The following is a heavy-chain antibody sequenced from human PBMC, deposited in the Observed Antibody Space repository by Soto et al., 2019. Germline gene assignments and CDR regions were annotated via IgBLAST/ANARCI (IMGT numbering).Heavy chain of an antibody. CDR1: GFTFSSYA. CDR2: ISYDGSNK. J-gene: IGHJ6*02. D-gene: IGHD6-19*01. V-gene: IGHV3-30-3*01. CDR3: ARGQVAVAGLGGMDV. Sequence: PGGSLRLSCAASGFTFSSYAMHWVRQAPGKGLEWVAVISYDGSNKYYADSVKGRFTISRDNSKNTLYLQMNSLRAEDTAVYYCARGQVAVAGLGGMDVWGQGTTVTVSS.